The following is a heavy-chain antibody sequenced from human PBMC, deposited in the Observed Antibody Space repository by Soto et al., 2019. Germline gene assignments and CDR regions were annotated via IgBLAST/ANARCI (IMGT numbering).Heavy chain of an antibody. D-gene: IGHD3-3*01. V-gene: IGHV4-4*07. CDR3: ARGWTYYLDF. CDR2: IYTRGST. CDR1: GASISEFY. Sequence: QVQLQESGPGLLKPSETLSLACPVSGASISEFYWSWIRQSAGNRLEWIGRIYTRGSTDYNPSLNSRLTISIDTYKNQLSLRLISLTAADTAVDYCARGWTYYLDFGGQGALVTVST. J-gene: IGHJ4*02.